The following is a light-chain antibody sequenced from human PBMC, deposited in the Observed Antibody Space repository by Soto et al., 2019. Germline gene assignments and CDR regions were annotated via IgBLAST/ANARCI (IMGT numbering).Light chain of an antibody. Sequence: EIQMTQSPSSLSASVGDRVTITCRASQGISSYLAWYQQKPGKVPKLLIYGASTLQSGVPSRLSGSGSGTDFTLIINSLQPEDVATYYCQKYGSAPWTFGQGTKVEI. V-gene: IGKV1-27*01. CDR2: GAS. J-gene: IGKJ1*01. CDR1: QGISSY. CDR3: QKYGSAPWT.